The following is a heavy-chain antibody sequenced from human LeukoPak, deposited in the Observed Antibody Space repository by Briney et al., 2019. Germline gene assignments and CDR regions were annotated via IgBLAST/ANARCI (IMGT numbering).Heavy chain of an antibody. D-gene: IGHD1-26*01. Sequence: GGSLRLSCEGSGFTFSNYAMTWVRQAPGRGLEWVSSINSDGSSTSYADSVKGRFTISRDNAKNTLYLQMNSLRAEDTAVYYCARSKPGSYVDYWGQGTLVTVSS. J-gene: IGHJ4*02. CDR2: INSDGSST. CDR3: ARSKPGSYVDY. CDR1: GFTFSNYA. V-gene: IGHV3-74*01.